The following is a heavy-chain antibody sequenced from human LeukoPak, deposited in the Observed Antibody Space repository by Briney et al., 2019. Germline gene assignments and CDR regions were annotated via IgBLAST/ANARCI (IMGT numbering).Heavy chain of an antibody. V-gene: IGHV3-11*01. Sequence: GGSLRLSCAASGFTFSDYYMSWIRQAPGKGLEWVSYISSSGSTIYYADSVEGRFTISRDNAKNSLYLQMNSLRAEDTAVYYCARHTPLSPPSYYYDSSGYYYDYWGQGTLVTVSS. CDR2: ISSSGSTI. J-gene: IGHJ4*02. CDR1: GFTFSDYY. D-gene: IGHD3-22*01. CDR3: ARHTPLSPPSYYYDSSGYYYDY.